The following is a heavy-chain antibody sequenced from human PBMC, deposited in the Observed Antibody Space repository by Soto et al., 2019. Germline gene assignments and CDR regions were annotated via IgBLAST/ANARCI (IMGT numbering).Heavy chain of an antibody. CDR1: GGTFSSYS. Sequence: QVQLVQSGAEVKKPGSSVKVSCKASGGTFSSYSINWVRQAPGQGLEWMGEIIPSFGTANYAHKFQGRVTITADDSTSTAYTELSSLRSEDTAVYCCARDGRSGSGGCDYWGQGTLVTVSS. D-gene: IGHD3-3*01. J-gene: IGHJ4*02. V-gene: IGHV1-69*01. CDR3: ARDGRSGSGGCDY. CDR2: IIPSFGTA.